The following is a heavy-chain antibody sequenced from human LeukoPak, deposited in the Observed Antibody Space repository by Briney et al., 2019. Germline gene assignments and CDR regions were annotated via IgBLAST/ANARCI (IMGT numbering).Heavy chain of an antibody. CDR3: ARVWMRGLIDY. J-gene: IGHJ4*02. CDR1: GGSFSGYC. CDR2: INHSGST. V-gene: IGHV4-34*01. Sequence: SETLSLTCAVYGGSFSGYCWSWIRQPPGKGLEWIGEINHSGSTNYNPSLKSRVTISVDTSKNQFSLKLSSVTAADTAVYYCARVWMRGLIDYWGQGTLVTVSS. D-gene: IGHD3-16*01.